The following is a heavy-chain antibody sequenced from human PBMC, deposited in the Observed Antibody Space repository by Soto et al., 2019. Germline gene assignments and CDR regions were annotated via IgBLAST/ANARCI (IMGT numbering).Heavy chain of an antibody. J-gene: IGHJ6*03. Sequence: GGSLRLSCAASGFTFDDYAMHWVRQAPGKGLEWVSGISWNSGSIGYADSVKGRFTISRDNAKNSLYLQMNSLRAEDTALYYCAKDGTDCSSTSCYGWYYYYYMDVWGKGTTVTVSS. CDR3: AKDGTDCSSTSCYGWYYYYYMDV. CDR1: GFTFDDYA. V-gene: IGHV3-9*01. CDR2: ISWNSGSI. D-gene: IGHD2-2*01.